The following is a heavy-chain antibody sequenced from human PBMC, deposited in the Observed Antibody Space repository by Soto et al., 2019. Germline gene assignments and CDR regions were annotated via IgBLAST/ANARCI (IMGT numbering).Heavy chain of an antibody. D-gene: IGHD5-18*01. V-gene: IGHV1-69*13. CDR3: ARDPVDTSMITGYYGMEV. J-gene: IGHJ6*01. Sequence: GASVKVSCKASGCTFSSDAIDWVRQAPGQGLEWMGGIIPNFGTTNYAQKFQGRATITADESTSTVYMELSSLRSEDTAVYYCARDPVDTSMITGYYGMEVWGQGTTVIVSS. CDR2: IIPNFGTT. CDR1: GCTFSSDA.